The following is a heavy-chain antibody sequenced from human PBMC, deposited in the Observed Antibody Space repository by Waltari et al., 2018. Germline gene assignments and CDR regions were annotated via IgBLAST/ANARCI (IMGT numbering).Heavy chain of an antibody. CDR2: LFVSGQT. J-gene: IGHJ5*02. CDR3: ARPLRSSYPYACDQ. Sequence: YLQESGPRLVKPSETLSLTCTVFGRSSSTSSYFWGWLRQPPGKEPAWIGSLFVSGQTYYNPSLKSRVTMSTDTSKTQFFLRLTSVTAADTSTYYCARPLRSSYPYACDQWGQGTLVTVSS. D-gene: IGHD6-6*01. V-gene: IGHV4-39*01. CDR1: GRSSSTSSYF.